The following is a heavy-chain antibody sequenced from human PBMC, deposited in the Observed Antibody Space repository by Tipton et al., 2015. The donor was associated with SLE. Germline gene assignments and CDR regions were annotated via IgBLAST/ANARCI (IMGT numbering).Heavy chain of an antibody. D-gene: IGHD1-14*01. J-gene: IGHJ6*02. CDR2: ISSSGSNK. CDR3: ARAPGMTEEYYYYYGMDV. V-gene: IGHV3-11*04. Sequence: SLRLSCAASGFTFSDYYMSWIRQAPGKGLEWVSYISSSGSNKYYADSVKGRFTISRDNAKNSVYLQMNSLRAEDTAVYYCARAPGMTEEYYYYYGMDVWGQGTTVTVSS. CDR1: GFTFSDYY.